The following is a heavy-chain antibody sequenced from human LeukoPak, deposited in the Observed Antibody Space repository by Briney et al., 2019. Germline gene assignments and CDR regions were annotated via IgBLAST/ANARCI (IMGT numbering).Heavy chain of an antibody. D-gene: IGHD3-16*01. CDR3: ARGPLSYNYLWGDLDY. J-gene: IGHJ4*02. CDR1: GFTLKTYA. CDR2: ISSKGGNA. V-gene: IGHV3-64*01. Sequence: PGGSLRLSCAASGFTLKTYAMYWVRQAPGKGLEFVSAISSKGGNAIYANSVKGRLTISRDNSTNTLYLQVGSLTAEDMAIYYSARGPLSYNYLWGDLDYWGRGSLVTVS.